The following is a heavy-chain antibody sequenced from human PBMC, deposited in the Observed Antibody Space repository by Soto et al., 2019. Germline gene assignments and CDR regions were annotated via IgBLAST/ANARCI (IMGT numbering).Heavy chain of an antibody. V-gene: IGHV4-4*02. CDR2: IYHSGST. CDR1: GASISSSHW. Sequence: QVQLQESGPGLVKPSGTLSLTCAVSGASISSSHWWSWVRQPPGKGLEWIGEIYHSGSTYYNASLKSRVAISLDKSKNQCSLKLRSVTAADTAVYYCVRKDYSDWFFELWGRGTLVTVSS. CDR3: VRKDYSDWFFEL. J-gene: IGHJ2*01. D-gene: IGHD4-4*01.